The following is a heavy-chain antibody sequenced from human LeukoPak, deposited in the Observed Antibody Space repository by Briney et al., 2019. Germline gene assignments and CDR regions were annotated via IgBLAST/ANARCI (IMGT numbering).Heavy chain of an antibody. CDR1: GFTFSSYW. CDR3: AIGDFWSGYRGGAFDI. Sequence: GGSLRLSCAASGFTFSSYWMSWVRQAPGKGLEWVANIKQNGSEKYYVDSVKGRFTISRDNAKNSLYLQMNSLRAEDTAVYYCAIGDFWSGYRGGAFDIWGQGTMVTVSS. J-gene: IGHJ3*02. D-gene: IGHD3-3*01. V-gene: IGHV3-7*01. CDR2: IKQNGSEK.